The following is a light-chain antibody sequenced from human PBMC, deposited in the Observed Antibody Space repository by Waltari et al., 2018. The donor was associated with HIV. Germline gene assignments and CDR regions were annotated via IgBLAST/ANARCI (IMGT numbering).Light chain of an antibody. CDR3: QAWGNNTVV. CDR2: QDR. J-gene: IGLJ2*01. V-gene: IGLV3-1*01. Sequence: SYDLTQAPSLSVSPGQAAKILCSGFNLSNNYASWYQQKPGQSPLLLIFQDRKRPSGIPERFSGSSSGNTATLTISGTQSVDEADYFCQAWGNNTVVFGGGTKLTVL. CDR1: NLSNNY.